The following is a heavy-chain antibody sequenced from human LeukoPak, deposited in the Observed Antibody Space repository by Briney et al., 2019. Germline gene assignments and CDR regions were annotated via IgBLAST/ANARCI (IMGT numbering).Heavy chain of an antibody. D-gene: IGHD2-2*01. CDR1: GFTFSSYW. CDR3: ARGVPAATSLGYYYYGMDV. Sequence: PGGSLRLSCAASGFTFSSYWMSWVRQAPGKGLEWVAVISYDGSNKYYADSVKGRLTISRDNSKNTPYLQMNSLRADDTAVYFCARGVPAATSLGYYYYGMDVWGQGTTVTVSS. V-gene: IGHV3-30*03. J-gene: IGHJ6*02. CDR2: ISYDGSNK.